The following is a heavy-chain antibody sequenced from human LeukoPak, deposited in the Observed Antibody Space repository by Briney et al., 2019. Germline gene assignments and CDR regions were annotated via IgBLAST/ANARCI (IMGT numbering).Heavy chain of an antibody. CDR2: ISYDGSNK. CDR1: GFTFSSYA. J-gene: IGHJ4*02. V-gene: IGHV3-30*04. Sequence: PGRSLRLSCAASGFTFSSYAMHWVRQAPGKGLEWVAVISYDGSNKYYADSVKGRFTISRDNSKNTLYLQMNSLRAEDTAVYCCAIMRGTSSIDYWGQGTLVTVSS. CDR3: AIMRGTSSIDY. D-gene: IGHD2-2*01.